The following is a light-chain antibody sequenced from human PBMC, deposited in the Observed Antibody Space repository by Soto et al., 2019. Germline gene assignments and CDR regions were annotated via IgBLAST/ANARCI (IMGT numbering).Light chain of an antibody. V-gene: IGLV1-51*01. CDR1: SSNIGNNY. J-gene: IGLJ2*01. CDR2: DTN. Sequence: QSVLTQPPSVSAAPGQKVTISCSGSSSNIGNNYVSWYRQLPGTAPKLLIYDTNKRPSGIPDRFSVSKSGTSATLGITGLQTGDEADYYCGTWDFSLSAVVFGGGTKLTVL. CDR3: GTWDFSLSAVV.